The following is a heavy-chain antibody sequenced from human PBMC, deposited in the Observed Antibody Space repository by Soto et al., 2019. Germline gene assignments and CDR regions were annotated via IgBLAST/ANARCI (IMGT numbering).Heavy chain of an antibody. J-gene: IGHJ5*02. D-gene: IGHD2-2*01. CDR2: IWYDGSNK. CDR3: ARELGYCISTSCSNWFDP. CDR1: GFTFSSYG. V-gene: IGHV3-33*01. Sequence: GGSLRLSCAASGFTFSSYGMHWVRQAPGKGLEWVAVIWYDGSNKYYADSVKGRFTISRDNSKNTLYLQMNSLRAEDTAVYYCARELGYCISTSCSNWFDPWGQGTLVTVSS.